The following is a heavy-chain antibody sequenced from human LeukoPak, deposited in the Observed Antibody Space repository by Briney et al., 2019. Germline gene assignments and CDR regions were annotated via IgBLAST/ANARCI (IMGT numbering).Heavy chain of an antibody. J-gene: IGHJ4*02. V-gene: IGHV3-15*01. CDR1: GFTFSNAW. Sequence: GGSLRLSCAASGFTFSNAWMSWVRQAPGKGLEWVGRIKSKTGGGTTDYAAPVKGRFTISRDDSKNTLYLQMNSLKTEDTAVYYCTTGLMGRWGQGTLVTVSS. CDR2: IKSKTGGGTT. D-gene: IGHD3-16*01. CDR3: TTGLMGR.